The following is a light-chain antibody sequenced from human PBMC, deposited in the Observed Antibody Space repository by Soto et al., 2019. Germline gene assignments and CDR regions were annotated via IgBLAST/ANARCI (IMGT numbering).Light chain of an antibody. J-gene: IGKJ4*01. CDR2: GAS. CDR3: QQYYSWPPLT. V-gene: IGKV3-15*01. CDR1: QSVSSN. Sequence: EIVMTQSPATLSVSPGERATLSCRASQSVSSNLAWYQQRPGQAPRLLIYGASTRATGIPARFSGSGSGTEFALTISSLQSEDFAVYYCQQYYSWPPLTFGGGTKVEMK.